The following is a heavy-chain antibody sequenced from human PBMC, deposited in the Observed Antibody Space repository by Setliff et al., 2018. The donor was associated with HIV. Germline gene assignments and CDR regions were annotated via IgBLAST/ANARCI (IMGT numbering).Heavy chain of an antibody. J-gene: IGHJ4*02. CDR1: GGTFSSYA. V-gene: IGHV1-69*13. CDR3: AIDGIGGWLRPMPDY. Sequence: ASVKVSCKASGGTFSSYAISWVRQAPGQGLEWMGGIIPIFGTANYAQKFQGRVTITADESTSTAYMELSGLRSEDTAVYYCAIDGIGGWLRPMPDYWGQGTQVTVSS. D-gene: IGHD5-12*01. CDR2: IIPIFGTA.